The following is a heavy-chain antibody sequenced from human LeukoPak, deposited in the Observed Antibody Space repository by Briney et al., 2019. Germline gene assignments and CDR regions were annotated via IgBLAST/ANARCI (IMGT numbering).Heavy chain of an antibody. D-gene: IGHD1-26*01. Sequence: GGSLRLSCAASGFTFSSYDMHWVRQATGKGLEWVSAIGTAGDTYYPGSVKGRFTISRDNSKDTLYLQMNSLRAEDTAVYYCAKEWEQLGGQGTLVTVSS. CDR1: GFTFSSYD. J-gene: IGHJ4*02. CDR2: IGTAGDT. CDR3: AKEWEQL. V-gene: IGHV3-13*01.